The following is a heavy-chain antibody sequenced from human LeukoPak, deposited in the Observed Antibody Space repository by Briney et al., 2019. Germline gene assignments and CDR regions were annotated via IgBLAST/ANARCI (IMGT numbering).Heavy chain of an antibody. CDR3: ARIPGGYYYAMDV. D-gene: IGHD3-16*01. V-gene: IGHV3-23*01. CDR2: ISTGGNT. J-gene: IGHJ6*02. CDR1: GFIFSSHA. Sequence: QSGGSLRLSCAASGFIFSSHAMSWVRQAPGKGLEWVSAISTGGNTFYVDSVKGRFTISRDNAKNSLYLQMNSLRDEDTAVYYCARIPGGYYYAMDVWGQGTTVTVSS.